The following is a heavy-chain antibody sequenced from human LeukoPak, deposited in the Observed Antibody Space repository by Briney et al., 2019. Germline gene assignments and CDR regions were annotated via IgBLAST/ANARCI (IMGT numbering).Heavy chain of an antibody. CDR1: GYTFTGHF. V-gene: IGHV1-2*02. Sequence: ASVKVPCKASGYTFTGHFIHWVRQAPGQGLEWMGWINPNSGGTKYAQKFQGRVTMTRDTSISTAYMDLSRLSSDDTAVYYCTRVRWQLLSSGFDSWGQGTLVTVSS. CDR2: INPNSGGT. J-gene: IGHJ4*02. CDR3: TRVRWQLLSSGFDS. D-gene: IGHD2-21*02.